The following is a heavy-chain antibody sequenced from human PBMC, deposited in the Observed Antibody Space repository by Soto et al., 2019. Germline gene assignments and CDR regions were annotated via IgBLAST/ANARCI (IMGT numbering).Heavy chain of an antibody. CDR2: ISGSGGST. CDR3: AERYCSGGSCYSIGVLFDP. CDR1: GFTLSSYA. D-gene: IGHD2-15*01. Sequence: PGGSLRLSCAASGFTLSSYAMSWVRQAPGKGLEWVSAISGSGGSTYYADSVKGRFTISRDNSKNTLYLQMNSLRAEDTAVYYCAERYCSGGSCYSIGVLFDPWGQGTLVTSPQ. V-gene: IGHV3-23*01. J-gene: IGHJ5*02.